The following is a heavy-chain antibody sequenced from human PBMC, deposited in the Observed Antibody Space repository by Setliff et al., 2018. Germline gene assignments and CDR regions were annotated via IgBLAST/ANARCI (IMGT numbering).Heavy chain of an antibody. J-gene: IGHJ6*02. CDR1: GGSFSGYY. V-gene: IGHV4-34*01. CDR2: INHSGST. Sequence: SETLSLTCTVYGGSFSGYYWSWIRQPPGKGLEWIGEINHSGSTNYNPYLKRRVTISVDTSKNQFSLKLSSVTAADTAVYYCARGGYYNFWSGYYSTQYYYYGMDVWGQGTTVTVSS. CDR3: ARGGYYNFWSGYYSTQYYYYGMDV. D-gene: IGHD3-3*01.